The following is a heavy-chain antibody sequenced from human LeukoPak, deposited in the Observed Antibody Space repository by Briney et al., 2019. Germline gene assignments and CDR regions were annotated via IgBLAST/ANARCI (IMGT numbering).Heavy chain of an antibody. CDR2: INHSGST. Sequence: SETLSLTRAVYGGSFSGYYWCWIRQPPGKGREWIGEINHSGSTNYNRSLKSRVTISVDTSKNQFSPKLSSVTAADTAVYHCASGRLTMVRGVIRPPGPMDVWRKGTTDSVPS. CDR1: GGSFSGYY. V-gene: IGHV4-34*01. J-gene: IGHJ6*03. D-gene: IGHD3-10*01. CDR3: ASGRLTMVRGVIRPPGPMDV.